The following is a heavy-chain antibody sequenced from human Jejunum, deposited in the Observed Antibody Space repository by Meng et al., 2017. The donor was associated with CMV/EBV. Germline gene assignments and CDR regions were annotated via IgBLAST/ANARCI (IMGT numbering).Heavy chain of an antibody. CDR1: GVTFYAHA. CDR3: AKDMSTATAKYSDFWASNWFDP. J-gene: IGHJ5*02. D-gene: IGHD3-3*01. V-gene: IGHV3-43D*03. CDR2: VNWDGGRT. Sequence: GGDVLPWLSLQLSCVTSGVTFYAHASDRGRQTPGKGLEWVSIVNWDGGRTFYGDSVKGRFIVSRDNSKSTLYLEMNSLRPEDTAFYYCAKDMSTATAKYSDFWASNWFDPWGQGTLVTVSS.